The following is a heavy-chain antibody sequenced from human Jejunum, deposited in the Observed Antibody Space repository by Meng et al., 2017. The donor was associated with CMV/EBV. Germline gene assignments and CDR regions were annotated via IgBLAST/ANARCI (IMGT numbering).Heavy chain of an antibody. Sequence: SCAASGFTFSSAVMHWVRQAPGKGLVWVARISHDGTITTYVDSVKGRFTISRDNARNTLYLQMNSLRAEDTAVYYCARDRNWIFDYWGRGTLVTVSS. V-gene: IGHV3-74*03. D-gene: IGHD1-1*01. CDR2: ISHDGTIT. CDR1: GFTFSSAV. J-gene: IGHJ4*02. CDR3: ARDRNWIFDY.